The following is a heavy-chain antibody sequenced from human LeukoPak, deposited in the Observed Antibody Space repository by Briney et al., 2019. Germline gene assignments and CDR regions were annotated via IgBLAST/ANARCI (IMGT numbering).Heavy chain of an antibody. Sequence: SETLSLTCTVSGGSVSSGSYYGSWIRQPPGKGLEWIGYIYYRGSTNYNPSLKSRVTISVDTSKNQFSLKLSSVTAADTAVYYCARATYDSSGYYPYFFDYWGQGALVTVSS. V-gene: IGHV4-61*01. CDR1: GGSVSSGSYY. CDR2: IYYRGST. D-gene: IGHD3-22*01. J-gene: IGHJ4*02. CDR3: ARATYDSSGYYPYFFDY.